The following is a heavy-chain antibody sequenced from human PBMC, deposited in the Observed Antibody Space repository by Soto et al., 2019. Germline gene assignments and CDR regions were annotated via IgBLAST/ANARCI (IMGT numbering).Heavy chain of an antibody. D-gene: IGHD2-2*01. CDR3: ARAHAPTLPFDY. V-gene: IGHV4-59*01. CDR2: IFHSGNA. J-gene: IGHJ4*01. CDR1: GGSIRNVY. Sequence: LSLTCTVSGGSIRNVYWSWIRQPPGKGLEWIGFIFHSGNAKYNPSLKSRVTISVDTSKNQFSLSLDSVTAADTAVYFCARAHAPTLPFDYWGQGTLVTVSS.